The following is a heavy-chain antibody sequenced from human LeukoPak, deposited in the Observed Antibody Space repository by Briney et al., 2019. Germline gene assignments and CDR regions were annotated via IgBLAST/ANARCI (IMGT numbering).Heavy chain of an antibody. CDR3: ARVYGYNYLY. D-gene: IGHD5-24*01. CDR1: GYTFTGYY. CDR2: INPNSGGT. V-gene: IGHV1-2*02. J-gene: IGHJ4*02. Sequence: ASVKVSCKASGYTFTGYYMHWVRQAPGQGLEWMGWINPNSGGTNYAQKFQGRVTMTRDTSISTAYMELSSVTAADTAVYYCARVYGYNYLYWGQGTLVTVSS.